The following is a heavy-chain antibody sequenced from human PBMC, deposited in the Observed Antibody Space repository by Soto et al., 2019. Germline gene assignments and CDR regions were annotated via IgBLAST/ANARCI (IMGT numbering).Heavy chain of an antibody. CDR1: GFTFSSYA. J-gene: IGHJ4*02. D-gene: IGHD3-22*01. CDR3: AKCLLFYYDSSGPDY. Sequence: GGSLRLSCTASGFTFSSYAMSWVRQAPGKGLEWVSAISGSGGSTYYADSVKGRFTISRDNSKNTLYLQMNSLRAEDTAVYYCAKCLLFYYDSSGPDYWGQGTLVTVSS. CDR2: ISGSGGST. V-gene: IGHV3-23*01.